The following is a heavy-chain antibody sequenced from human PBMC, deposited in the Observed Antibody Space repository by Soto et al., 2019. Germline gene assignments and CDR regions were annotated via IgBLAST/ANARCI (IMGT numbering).Heavy chain of an antibody. D-gene: IGHD6-13*01. V-gene: IGHV3-23*01. CDR3: AKVTKRAAAGRYEYYKYGMDV. CDR1: GFGFSTFG. CDR2: INWRGGSS. Sequence: EVQLLESGGALEHPGGSLRPSWAASGFGFSTFGMDWVHQAPGKGLEWVSVINWRGGSSYYAASVKGRFTISRDNSKNTLYLQMNGLRAEDTALYYCAKVTKRAAAGRYEYYKYGMDVWGQGTTVTVSS. J-gene: IGHJ6*02.